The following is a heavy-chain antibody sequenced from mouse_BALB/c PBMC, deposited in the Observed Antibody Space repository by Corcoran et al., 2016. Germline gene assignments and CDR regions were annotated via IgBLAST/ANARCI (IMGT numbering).Heavy chain of an antibody. J-gene: IGHJ2*01. D-gene: IGHD2-3*01. Sequence: QIQLVQSGPALKKPGETVKISCKASGYTFTNFGVIWVKQAPGTGLKYMGWINTYTEEPTYADDFKGRLAFSLETSASTAYLQINNLKNGDTATYFCASWGYYSLDFWGQGTTLTVSS. CDR2: INTYTEEP. CDR1: GYTFTNFG. CDR3: ASWGYYSLDF. V-gene: IGHV9-3-1*01.